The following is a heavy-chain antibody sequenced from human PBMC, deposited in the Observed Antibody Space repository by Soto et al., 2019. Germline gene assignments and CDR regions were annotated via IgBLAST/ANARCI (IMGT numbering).Heavy chain of an antibody. CDR1: GFTFSTYW. CDR3: AAGGSGYYAN. V-gene: IGHV3-74*01. Sequence: EVQLVESGGDLVQPGGSLRLSCAASGFTFSTYWMHWVRQAPGKGLLWVSRIKTDGTYATYADSVKGRFTICRDNAKNTLYLQMNSLIVEDAAVYYCAAGGSGYYANWGQGTLVTVSS. J-gene: IGHJ4*02. D-gene: IGHD3-22*01. CDR2: IKTDGTYA.